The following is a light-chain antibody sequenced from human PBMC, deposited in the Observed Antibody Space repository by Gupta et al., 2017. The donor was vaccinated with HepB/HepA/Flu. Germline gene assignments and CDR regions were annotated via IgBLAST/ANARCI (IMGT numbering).Light chain of an antibody. V-gene: IGKV3D-15*01. CDR1: QSVSSN. J-gene: IGKJ1*01. Sequence: EIVMTLTPATVSVSPGERATLSCRASQSVSSNLAWYQQKPGQAPRLLIYVASTRATGIPARFSGSGSGTEFTLTISSLESEDFAVYYCQQCSNWPLCTFGEGTKVEIK. CDR2: VAS. CDR3: QQCSNWPLCT.